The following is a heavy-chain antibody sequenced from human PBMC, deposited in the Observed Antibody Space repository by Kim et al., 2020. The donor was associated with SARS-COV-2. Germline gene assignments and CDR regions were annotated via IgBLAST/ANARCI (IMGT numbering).Heavy chain of an antibody. CDR2: INHSGST. CDR1: GGSFSGYY. J-gene: IGHJ4*01. CDR3: ARGRGILLWFGEYRFDY. D-gene: IGHD3-10*01. V-gene: IGHV4-34*01. Sequence: SETLSLTCAVYGGSFSGYYWSWIRQPPGKGLEWIGEINHSGSTNYNPSLKSRVTISVDTSKNQFSLKLSSVTAADTAVYYCARGRGILLWFGEYRFDYWG.